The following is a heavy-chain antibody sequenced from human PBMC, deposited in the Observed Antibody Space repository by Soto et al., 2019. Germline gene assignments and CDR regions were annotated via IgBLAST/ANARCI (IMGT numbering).Heavy chain of an antibody. CDR2: IYHSGST. V-gene: IGHV4-38-2*01. D-gene: IGHD2-2*01. CDR3: ARDCTSTTCYLYYYGMDV. Sequence: KPSVTLSLTCAVSGYSISSGYYWGWIRQPPGKGLEWIGSIYHSGSTYYNPSLKSRVTISVDTSKNQFSLKLSSVTAADTAVYYCARDCTSTTCYLYYYGMDVWGQGTTVTVSS. CDR1: GYSISSGYY. J-gene: IGHJ6*02.